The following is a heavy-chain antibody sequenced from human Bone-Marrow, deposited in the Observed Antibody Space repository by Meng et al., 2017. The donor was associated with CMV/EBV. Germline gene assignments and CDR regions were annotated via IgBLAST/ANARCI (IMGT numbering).Heavy chain of an antibody. CDR2: VRRSECT. J-gene: IGHJ5*01. Sequence: CAVDDGYNSVYSWSWICEHTEKRRECSGEVRRSECTNYKPSLNWRVTISVETSKIHFSLKLSSVTAADTAVYYCASSSWPIEFGPWSQGTLVTVSS. CDR1: DGYNSVYS. CDR3: ASSSWPIEFGP. D-gene: IGHD6-13*01. V-gene: IGHV4-34*01.